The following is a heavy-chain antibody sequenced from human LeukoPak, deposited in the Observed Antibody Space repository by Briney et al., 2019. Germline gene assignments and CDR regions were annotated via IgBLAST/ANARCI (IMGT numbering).Heavy chain of an antibody. D-gene: IGHD3-22*01. Sequence: AGGSLRLSCAASGFTFSSYSMNWVRQAPGKGLEWVSSISSSSSYIYYADSVKGRFTISRDNAKNSLYLQMNSLRAKDTAVYYCARDLYDSSGYPQNYWGQGTLVTVSS. J-gene: IGHJ4*02. CDR1: GFTFSSYS. V-gene: IGHV3-21*01. CDR2: ISSSSSYI. CDR3: ARDLYDSSGYPQNY.